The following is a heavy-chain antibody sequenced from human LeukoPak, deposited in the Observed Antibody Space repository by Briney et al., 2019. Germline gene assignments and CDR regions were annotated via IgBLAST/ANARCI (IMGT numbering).Heavy chain of an antibody. CDR3: VRTGQYAEIEWH. V-gene: IGHV4-59*12. Sequence: PSETLSVTCGVSGSSISGFYWSWLRQPPGKGLQWIGYIDQSGKPNYNPSLKSRVTISADTSKRHFSLELSAVTAADTALYYCVRTGQYAEIEWHWGRGTLVTVSS. D-gene: IGHD3-3*01. CDR1: GSSISGFY. CDR2: IDQSGKP. J-gene: IGHJ4*02.